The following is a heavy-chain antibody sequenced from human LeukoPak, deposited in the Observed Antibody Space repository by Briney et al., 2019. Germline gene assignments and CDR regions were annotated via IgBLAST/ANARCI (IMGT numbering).Heavy chain of an antibody. CDR2: IKQDGSEK. V-gene: IGHV3-7*01. D-gene: IGHD6-13*01. J-gene: IGHJ4*02. CDR1: GFTFSSYW. CDR3: ARDSPSRIAAADY. Sequence: GGSLRLSCAASGFTFSSYWMSWVRQAPGKGLGWVANIKQDGSEKYYVDSVKGRFTISRDNAKNSLYLQMNSLRAEDTAVYYCARDSPSRIAAADYWGQGTLVTVSS.